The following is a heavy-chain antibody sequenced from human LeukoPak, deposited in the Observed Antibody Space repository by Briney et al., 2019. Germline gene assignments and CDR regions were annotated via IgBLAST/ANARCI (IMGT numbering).Heavy chain of an antibody. V-gene: IGHV3-20*04. J-gene: IGHJ4*02. Sequence: PGGSLRLSCAASGFTFDDYGMSWVRQAPGKGLEWVSGINWNGGSTGYADSVKGRFTISRDNSKNTLYLQMGSLRAEDMAMYYCARRGAAAGTSDYWGQGTLVTVSS. CDR3: ARRGAAAGTSDY. D-gene: IGHD6-13*01. CDR2: INWNGGST. CDR1: GFTFDDYG.